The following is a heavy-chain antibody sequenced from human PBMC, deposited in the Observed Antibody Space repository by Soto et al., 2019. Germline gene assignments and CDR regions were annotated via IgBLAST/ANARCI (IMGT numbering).Heavy chain of an antibody. V-gene: IGHV1-18*04. Sequence: ASVKVSCKFSGYNFINYGMTWVRQAPGQGLEWMGWISGSNGATKYAQRFQARVTLTTDTSTNTAYMELRSLRLDDTAVYYCARDSKWLIINGNWFDSWGQEPWSPSPQ. CDR1: GYNFINYG. J-gene: IGHJ5*01. D-gene: IGHD5-12*01. CDR2: ISGSNGAT. CDR3: ARDSKWLIINGNWFDS.